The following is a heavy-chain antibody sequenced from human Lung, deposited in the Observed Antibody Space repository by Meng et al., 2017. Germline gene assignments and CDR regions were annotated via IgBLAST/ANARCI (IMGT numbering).Heavy chain of an antibody. J-gene: IGHJ4*02. CDR3: ARGPTTMAHDFDY. CDR1: GGSFSDYY. Sequence: QVQLQEWGVGLLKPSETLSLTCGVSGGSFSDYYWSWIRQPPGKGLEWIGEINHSGSTNYNPSLESRATISVDTSQNNLSLKLSSVTAADSAVYYCARGPTTMAHDFDYWGQGTLVTVSS. V-gene: IGHV4-34*01. D-gene: IGHD4-11*01. CDR2: INHSGST.